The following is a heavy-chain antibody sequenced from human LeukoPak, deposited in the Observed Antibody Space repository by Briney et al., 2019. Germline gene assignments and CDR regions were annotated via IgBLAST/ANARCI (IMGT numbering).Heavy chain of an antibody. V-gene: IGHV4-59*01. CDR1: GGSISSYY. CDR3: AGRGAKRLDN. Sequence: PSETLSLTCTVSGGSISSYYWSWIRQPPGKGLEWIGYIYNSGSTDYNPSLKSRVTISIDSSKNQFSLKLSSVTAADTAVYYCAGRGAKRLDNWGQGTLVTVSS. CDR2: IYNSGST. J-gene: IGHJ4*02. D-gene: IGHD4/OR15-4a*01.